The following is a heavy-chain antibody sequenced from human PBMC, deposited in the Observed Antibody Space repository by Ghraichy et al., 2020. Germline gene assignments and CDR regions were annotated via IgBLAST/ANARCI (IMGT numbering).Heavy chain of an antibody. J-gene: IGHJ6*02. CDR1: GFTFDDYA. Sequence: GSLRLSCAASGFTFDDYAMHWVRQAPGKGLEWVSLISWDGGSTYYADSVKGRFTISRDNSKNSLYLQMNSLRAEDTALYYCAKVGGYCSSTSCLPYYYYGMDVWGQGTTVTVSS. CDR2: ISWDGGST. V-gene: IGHV3-43D*04. D-gene: IGHD2-2*03. CDR3: AKVGGYCSSTSCLPYYYYGMDV.